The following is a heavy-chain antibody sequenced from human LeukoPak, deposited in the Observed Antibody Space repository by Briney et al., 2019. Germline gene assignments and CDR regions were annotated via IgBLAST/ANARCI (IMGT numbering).Heavy chain of an antibody. CDR2: INPNSGDR. Sequence: ASVNVSCKASGYTFTDYYMHWVRQAPGQGLEWMGWINPNSGDRNYAQKFQGRVTMTRDTSITTAYMELRTLRSDDTAVYYCARDRQGLTAGANNWFDPWGQGTLVSVPS. J-gene: IGHJ5*02. CDR1: GYTFTDYY. CDR3: ARDRQGLTAGANNWFDP. D-gene: IGHD6-13*01. V-gene: IGHV1-2*02.